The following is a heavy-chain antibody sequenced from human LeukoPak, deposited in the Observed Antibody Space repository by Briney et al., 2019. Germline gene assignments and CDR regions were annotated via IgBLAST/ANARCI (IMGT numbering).Heavy chain of an antibody. CDR3: ASIRATVATVYFDF. Sequence: GSLRLSCAASGFTFSSYAMHWVRQPPGKGLEWIGSIYYSGSTYYNPSLKSRVTLSVDTSKNQFSLNLSSVTAADTALYYCASIRATVATVYFDFWGQGTLVTVSS. CDR2: IYYSGST. J-gene: IGHJ4*02. V-gene: IGHV4-39*01. D-gene: IGHD4-23*01. CDR1: GFTFSSYAMH.